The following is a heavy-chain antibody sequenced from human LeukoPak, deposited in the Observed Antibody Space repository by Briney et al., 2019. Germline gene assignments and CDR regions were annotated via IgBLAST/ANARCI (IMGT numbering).Heavy chain of an antibody. CDR1: GYSFTSYY. Sequence: ASVKVSCKASGYSFTSYYMHWVRQAPGQGLERMGIINPSGGNTNYAQKFQGRVTMTRDTSTSTVYMELSSLRSEDTAVYYCARGPGPRDAFDIWGQGTMVTVSS. CDR3: ARGPGPRDAFDI. V-gene: IGHV1-46*01. J-gene: IGHJ3*02. CDR2: INPSGGNT.